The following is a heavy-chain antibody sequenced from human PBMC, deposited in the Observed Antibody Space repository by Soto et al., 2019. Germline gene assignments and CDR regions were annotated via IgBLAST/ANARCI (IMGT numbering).Heavy chain of an antibody. V-gene: IGHV3-30*18. CDR3: AKEGPYGAFDI. D-gene: IGHD4-17*01. Sequence: GGSLRLSCAASGFTFSSYGMHWVRQAPGKGLEWVAVISYDGSNKYYADSVKGRFTISRDNSKNTLYLQMNSLRAEDTAVYYCAKEGPYGAFDIWGQGTMVTVS. CDR1: GFTFSSYG. CDR2: ISYDGSNK. J-gene: IGHJ3*02.